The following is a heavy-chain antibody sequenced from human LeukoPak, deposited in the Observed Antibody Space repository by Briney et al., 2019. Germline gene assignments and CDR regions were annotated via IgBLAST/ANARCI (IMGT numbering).Heavy chain of an antibody. V-gene: IGHV4-39*01. CDR3: ARLAASSAYDNYYYGLDV. J-gene: IGHJ6*02. CDR1: GGSISSTIYY. D-gene: IGHD5-12*01. CDR2: IYYSGST. Sequence: PSETLSLTCTASGGSISSTIYYWGWVRQPPGKGLEWIGSIYYSGSTYYNPSLKSRVTISVDTSKNQFSLKLNSVTAAGTAVYYCARLAASSAYDNYYYGLDVWGQGTTVTVSS.